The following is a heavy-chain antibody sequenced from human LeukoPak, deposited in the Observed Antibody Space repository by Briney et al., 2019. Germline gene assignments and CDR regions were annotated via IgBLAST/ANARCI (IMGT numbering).Heavy chain of an antibody. D-gene: IGHD3-16*02. CDR2: ISGGCGST. CDR3: ARDQGYDYVWGSNRYGY. Sequence: PGGSLTHSCPSSRWILDSHAMSGVRQAPAKGLEWVSAISGGCGSTYHADCVKGRFTISRDNSKNTLSLQMNNLRVEDTAVYYCARDQGYDYVWGSNRYGYWGQGTLVTVSS. V-gene: IGHV3-23*01. J-gene: IGHJ4*02. CDR1: RWILDSHA.